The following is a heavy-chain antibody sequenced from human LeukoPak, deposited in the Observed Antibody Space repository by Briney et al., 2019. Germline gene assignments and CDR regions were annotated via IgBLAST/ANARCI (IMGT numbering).Heavy chain of an antibody. V-gene: IGHV1-69*04. D-gene: IGHD1-26*01. CDR2: IIPILGIA. CDR3: ARDSTLGADDY. CDR1: GGTFSSYA. Sequence: GASVKVSCKASGGTFSSYAISWVRQAPGQGLEWMGRIIPILGIANYAQKFQGRVTITADKSTSTAYMELSSLRSEDTAVYYCARDSTLGADDYWGQGTLVTVSS. J-gene: IGHJ4*02.